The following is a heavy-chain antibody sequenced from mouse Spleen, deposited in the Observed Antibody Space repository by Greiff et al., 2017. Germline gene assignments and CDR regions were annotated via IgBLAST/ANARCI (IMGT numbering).Heavy chain of an antibody. J-gene: IGHJ2*01. V-gene: IGHV1S81*02. D-gene: IGHD4-1*01. CDR2: INPSNGGT. CDR3: TRAGTYY. Sequence: QVQLQQPGAELVKPGASVKLSCKASGYTFTSYYMYWVKQRPGQGLEWIGGINPSNGGTNFNEKLKSKATLTVDKSSSTAYMQLSSLTSEDSAVYYSTRAGTYYWGQGTTLTVSS. CDR1: GYTFTSYY.